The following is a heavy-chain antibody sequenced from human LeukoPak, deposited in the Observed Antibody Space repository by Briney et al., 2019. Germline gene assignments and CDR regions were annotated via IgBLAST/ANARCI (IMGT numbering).Heavy chain of an antibody. CDR2: INPNTGGT. J-gene: IGHJ4*02. D-gene: IGHD1-20*01. V-gene: IGHV1-2*04. Sequence: ASVKVSCKASGGTFSSYAISWVRQAPGQGLEWMGWINPNTGGTKYAQKFQGWVTLTRDTSTSTVYMELSSLTSDDTAVYYCARGARYNWNDWGQGTLLTVSS. CDR1: GGTFSSYA. CDR3: ARGARYNWND.